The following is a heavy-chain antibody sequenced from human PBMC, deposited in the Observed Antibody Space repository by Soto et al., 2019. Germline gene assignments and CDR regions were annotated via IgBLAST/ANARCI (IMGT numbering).Heavy chain of an antibody. V-gene: IGHV3-74*01. D-gene: IGHD3-10*01. CDR1: GFTFSTYW. Sequence: EVQLVESGGGLVQPGGSLRLSCAASGFTFSTYWIHWVRQAPGKGLVWVSRINSDGSSTNYADSVKGRFTISRDNAKKTLFQQMISRRAEDTAVYYCARDRGGGGMDMDVWGQGTTVTVSS. CDR2: INSDGSST. CDR3: ARDRGGGGMDMDV. J-gene: IGHJ6*02.